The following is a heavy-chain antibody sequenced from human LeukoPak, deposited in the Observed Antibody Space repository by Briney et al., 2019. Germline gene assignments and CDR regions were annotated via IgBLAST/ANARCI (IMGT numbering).Heavy chain of an antibody. J-gene: IGHJ5*01. Sequence: SETLSLTCTVSRGSIRTADYYWAWVRQPPGEGLEWLGSIYFSGTPYFNPSLKSRVAVSIDTSKNQFSLKVTSVNASDTAVHFCARTSSWYAGAWFDSWGQGTLVSLSS. CDR2: IYFSGTP. CDR1: RGSIRTADYY. D-gene: IGHD6-13*01. CDR3: ARTSSWYAGAWFDS. V-gene: IGHV4-39*01.